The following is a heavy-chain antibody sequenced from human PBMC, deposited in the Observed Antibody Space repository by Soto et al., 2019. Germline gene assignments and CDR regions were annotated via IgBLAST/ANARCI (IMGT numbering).Heavy chain of an antibody. CDR2: INGSGDSP. V-gene: IGHV3-23*01. CDR1: GFTFSSYS. D-gene: IGHD5-18*01. CDR3: ATTWRGIQLWYDFDY. J-gene: IGHJ4*02. Sequence: EVQLLESGGGLVQPGGSLRLSCAASGFTFSSYSMNWVRPGPGKGLEWVSGINGSGDSPYYTDAEKGRFTIARDNSKNTLYLQMNSLRAEDTAVYYSATTWRGIQLWYDFDYWGQGTFVTVSS.